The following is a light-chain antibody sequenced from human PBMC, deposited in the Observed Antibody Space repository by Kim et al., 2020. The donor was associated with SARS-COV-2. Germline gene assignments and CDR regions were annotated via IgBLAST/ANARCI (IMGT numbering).Light chain of an antibody. CDR1: PSVSRS. J-gene: IGKJ2*01. CDR2: YAS. V-gene: IGKV3-11*01. Sequence: SECPGERASLSCVASPSVSRSLAWYQQKPGQAPRLLIYYASNRVTGSPSRFSGSGSGTDFTLTISSLEPEEFAVFYCQQRSNWPRTFGQGTKLEI. CDR3: QQRSNWPRT.